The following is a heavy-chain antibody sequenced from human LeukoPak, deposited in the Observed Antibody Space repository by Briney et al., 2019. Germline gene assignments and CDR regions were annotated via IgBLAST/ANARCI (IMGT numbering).Heavy chain of an antibody. J-gene: IGHJ4*02. D-gene: IGHD2-8*01. CDR2: INLEGSQK. CDR3: AKDPDCTSGVCYTFFDY. Sequence: GGSLRLSCAASGFTFFNYWMSWVRQAPGKGLEWVANINLEGSQKYYVDSLKGRFTISRDNANNLLYLQMNSLRAEDTAVYYCAKDPDCTSGVCYTFFDYWGQGTLVTVSS. CDR1: GFTFFNYW. V-gene: IGHV3-7*01.